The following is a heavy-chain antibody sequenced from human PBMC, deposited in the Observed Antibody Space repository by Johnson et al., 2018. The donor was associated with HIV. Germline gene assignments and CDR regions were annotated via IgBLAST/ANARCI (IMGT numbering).Heavy chain of an antibody. CDR2: IGWNSGNI. J-gene: IGHJ3*02. V-gene: IGHV3-9*01. Sequence: VQLVESGGGLVQPGRSLRLSCAASGFTFDDYAMHWVRQAPGKGLEWVSGIGWNSGNIVYADSVKGRFTISRDNSKNTLYLQMNSLRAEDTAVYYCAKDKIWGQGTMVTVSS. CDR1: GFTFDDYA. CDR3: AKDKI.